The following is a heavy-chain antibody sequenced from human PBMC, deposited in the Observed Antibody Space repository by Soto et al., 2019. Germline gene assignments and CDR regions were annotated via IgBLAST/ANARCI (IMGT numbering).Heavy chain of an antibody. J-gene: IGHJ4*02. CDR1: GYTFTSYY. CDR3: AREADSSIAAHTDLVSYFDY. V-gene: IGHV1-46*01. CDR2: INPSGGST. D-gene: IGHD6-6*01. Sequence: ASVKVSCKASGYTFTSYYMHWVRQAPGQGLEWMGIINPSGGSTSYAQKFQGRVTMTRDTSTSTVYMELSSLRSEDTAVYYCAREADSSIAAHTDLVSYFDYWGQGTLVTVSS.